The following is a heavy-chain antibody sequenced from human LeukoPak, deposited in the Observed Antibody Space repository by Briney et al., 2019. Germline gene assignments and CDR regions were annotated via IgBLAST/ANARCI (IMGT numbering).Heavy chain of an antibody. Sequence: SEPLSLTCTVSGGSISSSSYYWRWIRQPPGKGLESIGSIYYSGSTYYNPSLKSRVTISVDTSKNQFSLKLSSVTAADTAVYYCARQLGYYDFWSGYYAGNYFDYCGQGTLVTVSS. V-gene: IGHV4-39*01. CDR3: ARQLGYYDFWSGYYAGNYFDY. D-gene: IGHD3-3*01. J-gene: IGHJ4*02. CDR1: GGSISSSSYY. CDR2: IYYSGST.